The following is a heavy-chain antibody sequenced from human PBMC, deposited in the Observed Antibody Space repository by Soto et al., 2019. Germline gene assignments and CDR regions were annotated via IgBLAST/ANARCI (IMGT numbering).Heavy chain of an antibody. CDR1: GGSISSGDYY. V-gene: IGHV4-30-4*01. CDR2: IYYSGST. D-gene: IGHD4-17*01. CDR3: ARAYGGNDYYYYGMDV. J-gene: IGHJ6*02. Sequence: QVQLQESGPGLVKPSQTLSLTCTVSGGSISSGDYYWSWIRQPPGKGLEWIGYIYYSGSTYYNPSLKSRVTISVDTSKNQCSLKLSSVTAADTAVYYCARAYGGNDYYYYGMDVWGQGTTVTVSS.